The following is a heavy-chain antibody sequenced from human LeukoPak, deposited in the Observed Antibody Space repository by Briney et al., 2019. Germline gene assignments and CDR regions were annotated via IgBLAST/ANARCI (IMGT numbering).Heavy chain of an antibody. D-gene: IGHD3-9*01. CDR3: ARGQEQTYFDWLLQTYYYYGMDV. V-gene: IGHV1-8*01. CDR2: MNPNSGNT. Sequence: GASVKVSCKASGYTFTSYDINWVRQATGQGLEWMGWMNPNSGNTGYAQKFQGRVTMTRNTSISTAYMELSSLRSEDTAVYYCARGQEQTYFDWLLQTYYYYGMDVWGQGTTVTVSS. J-gene: IGHJ6*02. CDR1: GYTFTSYD.